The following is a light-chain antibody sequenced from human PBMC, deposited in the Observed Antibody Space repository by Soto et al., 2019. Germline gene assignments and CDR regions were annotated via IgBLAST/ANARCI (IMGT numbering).Light chain of an antibody. CDR3: SSYTNSSTLV. CDR2: DVS. V-gene: IGLV2-14*03. J-gene: IGLJ1*01. CDR1: SSDVGNYNY. Sequence: ALTQPASVSGSPGQSITISCTGTSSDVGNYNYVSWYQQHPGKVPKLMIYDVSNRPSGVSNRFSGSKSGNTASLTISGLQAEDEADYHCSSYTNSSTLVFGTGTKLTVL.